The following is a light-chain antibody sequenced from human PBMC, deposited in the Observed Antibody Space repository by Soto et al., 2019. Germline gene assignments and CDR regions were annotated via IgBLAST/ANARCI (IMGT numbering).Light chain of an antibody. J-gene: IGLJ1*01. V-gene: IGLV2-8*01. CDR3: KSYAGSNTYV. CDR2: GVV. CDR1: KSDIGVYDF. Sequence: ALTQPPSASGSPGQSVTISCTGTKSDIGVYDFVSWYQHHPGKAPRLIIYGVVQRPSGVPDRFSGSKSGNTASLTVSGLQAADEADYFCKSYAGSNTYVFGSGTKVTVL.